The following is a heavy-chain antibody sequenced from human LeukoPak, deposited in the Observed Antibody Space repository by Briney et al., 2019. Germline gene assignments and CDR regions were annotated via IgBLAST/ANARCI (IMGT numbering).Heavy chain of an antibody. J-gene: IGHJ6*03. CDR1: GFTFSSYA. D-gene: IGHD2-2*02. V-gene: IGHV3-30-3*01. CDR2: ISYDGSNK. Sequence: GRSLRLSCAASGFTFSSYAMHWVRQAPGKGLEWVAVISYDGSNKYYADSVKGRFTISRGNSKNTLYLQMNSLRAEDTAVYYCVRLTLDTVYSYYSFMDVWGKGTTVTVSS. CDR3: VRLTLDTVYSYYSFMDV.